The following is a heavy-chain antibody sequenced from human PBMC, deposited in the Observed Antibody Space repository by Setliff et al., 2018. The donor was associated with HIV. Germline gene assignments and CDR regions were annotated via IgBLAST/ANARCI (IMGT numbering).Heavy chain of an antibody. D-gene: IGHD3-16*01. CDR3: TRDGGEY. V-gene: IGHV3-7*03. Sequence: ASVKVSCKTSGDTFTSYDINWVRQAPGKGLEWVANIKEDGSEKYYVDSVKGRFTVSRDNAKNSVYLQVNGLRVDDTALYYCTRDGGEYWGEGTLVTVS. CDR2: IKEDGSEK. CDR1: GDTFTSYD. J-gene: IGHJ4*02.